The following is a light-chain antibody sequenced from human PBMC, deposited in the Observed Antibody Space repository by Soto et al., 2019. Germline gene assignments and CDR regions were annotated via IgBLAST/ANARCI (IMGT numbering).Light chain of an antibody. J-gene: IGKJ1*01. CDR3: QQYNSYSSLT. CDR1: QSISSW. Sequence: DLQMTQSPSTLSASVGDRVTITCRASQSISSWLAWYQQKPGKAPKLLIYKASSLESGVPSRFSGSGSGTEFTLNISSLQPDDFATYYCQQYNSYSSLTFGQGTKVEIK. CDR2: KAS. V-gene: IGKV1-5*03.